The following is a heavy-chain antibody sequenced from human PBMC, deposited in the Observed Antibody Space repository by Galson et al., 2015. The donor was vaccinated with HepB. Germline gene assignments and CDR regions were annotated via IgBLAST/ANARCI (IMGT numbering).Heavy chain of an antibody. CDR2: IIPIVGLA. CDR3: AVENNYDYGMDV. J-gene: IGHJ6*02. CDR1: GDTFSSTG. V-gene: IGHV1-69*04. D-gene: IGHD1/OR15-1a*01. Sequence: SVKVSCKASGDTFSSTGISWVRQAPGQGLEWMGRIIPIVGLAKYGQNFQVRVTITADTSTNTGYMELSSLRSVDTAVYYCAVENNYDYGMDVWGQGTMVIVSS.